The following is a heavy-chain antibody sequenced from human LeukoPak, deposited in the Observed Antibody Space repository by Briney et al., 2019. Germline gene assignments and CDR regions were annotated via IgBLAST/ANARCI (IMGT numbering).Heavy chain of an antibody. Sequence: PSEALSLTCTVSGGSISSSGYYWGWIRQPPGKGLEWIGTIYYSGSTYYNPSLKSRVTISVDTSKNQFSLKLSSVTAADTAVYYCAGHPFGVQLVVDHNNWFDPWGQGTLVSVSS. CDR1: GGSISSSGYY. CDR3: AGHPFGVQLVVDHNNWFDP. CDR2: IYYSGST. V-gene: IGHV4-39*01. J-gene: IGHJ5*02. D-gene: IGHD6-6*01.